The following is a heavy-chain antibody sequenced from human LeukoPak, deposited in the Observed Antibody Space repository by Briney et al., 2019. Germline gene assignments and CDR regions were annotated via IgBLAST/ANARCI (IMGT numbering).Heavy chain of an antibody. J-gene: IGHJ5*02. CDR1: GFIFSNQW. V-gene: IGHV3-74*01. Sequence: PGGSLRLSCAASGFIFSNQWMHWVRQAPGKGLVWVSRSKADGSSTTYADSVKGRFTISRDNAKDTLYLQMNSLTAEDTAVYYCARSDWFDPWGQGTLVTVSS. CDR3: ARSDWFDP. CDR2: SKADGSST.